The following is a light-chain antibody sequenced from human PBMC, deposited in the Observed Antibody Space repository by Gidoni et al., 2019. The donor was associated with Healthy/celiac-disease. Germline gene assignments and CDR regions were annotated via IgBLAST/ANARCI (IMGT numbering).Light chain of an antibody. CDR3: QQSYSTPVT. V-gene: IGKV1-39*01. CDR2: AAS. J-gene: IGKJ3*01. CDR1: QSISSY. Sequence: DIQMTQSPSSLSASVGDRVTITCRASQSISSYLNWYQQKPGKAPKLLIYAASSLQSGVPSRFSGSGSGTDFTLTISSLQPEDSATYYCQQSYSTPVTFGPGTKVDIK.